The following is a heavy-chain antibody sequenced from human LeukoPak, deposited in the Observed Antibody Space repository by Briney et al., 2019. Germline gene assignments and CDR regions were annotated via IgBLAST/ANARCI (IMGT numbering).Heavy chain of an antibody. CDR3: VRAPPGSGWLVDY. D-gene: IGHD6-19*01. V-gene: IGHV3-13*04. Sequence: AGSLRLSCAASGFTFSTYDMLWVRQATGKGLEWVSAINTAGDTYYSGSVRGRFTISRENAENSLYLQMNSLRAGDTAVFYCVRAPPGSGWLVDYWGQGTLVTVSS. J-gene: IGHJ4*02. CDR2: INTAGDT. CDR1: GFTFSTYD.